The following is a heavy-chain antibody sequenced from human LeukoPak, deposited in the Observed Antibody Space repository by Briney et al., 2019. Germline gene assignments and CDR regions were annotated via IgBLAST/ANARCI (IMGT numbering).Heavy chain of an antibody. CDR2: IIPILGIA. CDR1: GGTFSSYT. Sequence: SVKVSRKASGGTFSSYTISWVRQAPGQGLEWMGRIIPILGIANYAQKFQGRVTITADKSTSTAYMELSSLRSEDTAVYYCARDSVRTIFGVVISWFDPWGQGTLVTVSS. D-gene: IGHD3-3*01. V-gene: IGHV1-69*04. CDR3: ARDSVRTIFGVVISWFDP. J-gene: IGHJ5*02.